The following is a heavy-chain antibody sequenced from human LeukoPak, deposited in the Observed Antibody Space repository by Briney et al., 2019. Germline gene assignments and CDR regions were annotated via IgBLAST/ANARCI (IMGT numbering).Heavy chain of an antibody. D-gene: IGHD5-18*01. CDR2: IRSKAYGGTT. CDR1: GFTFGDYA. J-gene: IGHJ3*02. CDR3: TREWLIQLWLLALDAFDI. Sequence: GGSLRLSCTASGFTFGDYAMSWFRQAPGKGLEWVGFIRSKAYGGTTEYAASVKGRFTISRDDSKSIAYLQMNSLKTEDTAVYYCTREWLIQLWLLALDAFDIWGQGTMVTVSS. V-gene: IGHV3-49*03.